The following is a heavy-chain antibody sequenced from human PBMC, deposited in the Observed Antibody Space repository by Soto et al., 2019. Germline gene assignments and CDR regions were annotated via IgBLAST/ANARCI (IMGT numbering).Heavy chain of an antibody. J-gene: IGHJ5*02. D-gene: IGHD2-21*02. V-gene: IGHV1-69*01. Sequence: SVNVSFKASGGTFSSYSISCVRQAPVQWLELMGRIIPIFGTANYAQKFQGRVTITADESTITEYMELSSLRSEDTAVYYCATLRGGRAYFGGDRSPSWFDTRGQRNLV. CDR2: IIPIFGTA. CDR3: ATLRGGRAYFGGDRSPSWFDT. CDR1: GGTFSSYS.